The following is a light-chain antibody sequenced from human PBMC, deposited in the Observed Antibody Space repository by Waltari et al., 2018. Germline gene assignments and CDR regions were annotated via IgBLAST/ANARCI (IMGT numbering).Light chain of an antibody. CDR3: QVWDSRTDHVI. CDR1: NIGSKR. CDR2: DET. J-gene: IGLJ2*01. Sequence: YVLTQPPSVSVAPGQTARITCRGSNIGSKRVQWHQQTPGRAPILVVYDETDRPPGISERFSGSNAGNTATLIISGVEAGDEADYYCQVWDSRTDHVIFGGGTKLTVL. V-gene: IGLV3-21*02.